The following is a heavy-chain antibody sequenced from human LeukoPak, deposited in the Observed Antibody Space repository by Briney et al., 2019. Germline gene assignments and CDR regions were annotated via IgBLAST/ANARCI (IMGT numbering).Heavy chain of an antibody. J-gene: IGHJ4*02. V-gene: IGHV3-23*01. D-gene: IGHD3-10*01. CDR1: GFTFSNYA. CDR2: ISGGGGST. CDR3: ASAFDTIIRGVIPW. Sequence: GSLRLSCAASGFTFSNYAMNWVRQTPGKGLEWVSRISGGGGSTYYADSVKGRFTIFRDNSKNTLYLQMNSLRAEDTAVYYCASAFDTIIRGVIPWWGQGTLVIVSS.